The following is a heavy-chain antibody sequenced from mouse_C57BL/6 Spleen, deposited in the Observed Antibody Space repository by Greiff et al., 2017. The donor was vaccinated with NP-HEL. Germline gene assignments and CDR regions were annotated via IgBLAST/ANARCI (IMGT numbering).Heavy chain of an antibody. Sequence: VKLMESGPGLVAPSQSLSITCTVSGFSLTSYGVDWVRQPPGKGLEWLGVIWGGGSTNYNAALMSRMSISKDNSNSQVFLKINSLQTDDTAMYYCAKRNSPDYYAMDYWGQGTSVTVSS. CDR2: IWGGGST. CDR3: AKRNSPDYYAMDY. CDR1: GFSLTSYG. J-gene: IGHJ4*01. V-gene: IGHV2-9*01. D-gene: IGHD5-2*01.